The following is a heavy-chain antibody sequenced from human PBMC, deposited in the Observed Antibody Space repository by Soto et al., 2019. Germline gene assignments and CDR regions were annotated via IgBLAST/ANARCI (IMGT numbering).Heavy chain of an antibody. CDR2: IYYSGRT. J-gene: IGHJ4*02. D-gene: IGHD3-22*01. V-gene: IGHV4-39*01. CDR1: GGSISSSSYY. Sequence: QLQLQESGPGLVKPSETLSLTCTVSGGSISSSSYYWGWIRQPPGKGLEWIGSIYYSGRTYDNPSLKSRFTISVDTSKNQFSLKLSSVTAADTAVYYCARYYYDSSGYRSHYWGQGTLVTVSS. CDR3: ARYYYDSSGYRSHY.